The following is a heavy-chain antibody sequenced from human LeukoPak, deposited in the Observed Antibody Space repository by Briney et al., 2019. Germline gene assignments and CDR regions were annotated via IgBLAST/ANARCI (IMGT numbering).Heavy chain of an antibody. CDR3: AAPSRVGVWFAP. V-gene: IGHV1-58*02. CDR1: GFTFTSSA. D-gene: IGHD4-23*01. Sequence: SVKVSCKASGFTFTSSAMQWVRQARGQRLEWIGWIVVGSGNTNYAQKFQERVTITRDMSTSAAYMELSSLRSEDTAVYYCAAPSRVGVWFAPWGQGPLVTVSS. CDR2: IVVGSGNT. J-gene: IGHJ5*02.